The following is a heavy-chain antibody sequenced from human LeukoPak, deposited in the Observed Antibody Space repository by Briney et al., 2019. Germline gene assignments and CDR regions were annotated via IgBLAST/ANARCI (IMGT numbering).Heavy chain of an antibody. Sequence: ASVKVSCKASGYTFTGYYMHWVRQAPGQGLEWMGWINPNSGGTNYAQKFQGRVTMTRDTSISTAYMELSRLRSDDTAVYYCAAKGYDSSGYYVFDYWGQGTLVTVSS. J-gene: IGHJ4*02. CDR2: INPNSGGT. CDR1: GYTFTGYY. V-gene: IGHV1-2*02. CDR3: AAKGYDSSGYYVFDY. D-gene: IGHD3-22*01.